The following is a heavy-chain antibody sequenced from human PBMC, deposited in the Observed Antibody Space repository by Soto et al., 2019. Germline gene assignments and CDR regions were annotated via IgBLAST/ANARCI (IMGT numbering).Heavy chain of an antibody. V-gene: IGHV4-31*03. CDR2: IYYSGST. D-gene: IGHD5-12*01. J-gene: IGHJ6*02. Sequence: NPSETLSLTCTVSGGSISSGGYCWSWIRQHPGKGLEWIGYIYYSGSTYYNPSLKSRVTISVDTSKNQFSLKLSSVTAADTAVYYCATLIVPTMGHYYGMDVWGQGTTVTVSS. CDR3: ATLIVPTMGHYYGMDV. CDR1: GGSISSGGYC.